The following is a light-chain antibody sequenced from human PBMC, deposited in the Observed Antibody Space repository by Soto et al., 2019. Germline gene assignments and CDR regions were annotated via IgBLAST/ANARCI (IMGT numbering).Light chain of an antibody. Sequence: IQLTHSPSSLSASVGDIVSITCRGSQGISSYLAWYQQKPGKAPKLLIYAASTLQSGVPSRFSGSGSGTDFTLTISSLQPEHFATYYCQQLNSHPRTFGQGTKVDIK. J-gene: IGKJ1*01. CDR1: QGISSY. CDR2: AAS. CDR3: QQLNSHPRT. V-gene: IGKV1-9*01.